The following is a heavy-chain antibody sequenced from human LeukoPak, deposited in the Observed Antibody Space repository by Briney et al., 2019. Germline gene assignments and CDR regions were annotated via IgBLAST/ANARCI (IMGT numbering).Heavy chain of an antibody. CDR1: GGSVSSGSYY. CDR3: ARVGIAVASPFFDY. D-gene: IGHD6-19*01. V-gene: IGHV4-61*01. Sequence: PSETLPLTCTVSGGSVSSGSYYWTWIRQPPGKGLEWIGYIYYSGTTNYNPSLKSRVTISVDTSKNQFSLKLGSVTAADTAVYYCARVGIAVASPFFDYWGQGTLVTVSS. J-gene: IGHJ4*02. CDR2: IYYSGTT.